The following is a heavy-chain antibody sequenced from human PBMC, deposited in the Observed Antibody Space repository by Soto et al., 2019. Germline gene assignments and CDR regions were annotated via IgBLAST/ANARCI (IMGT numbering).Heavy chain of an antibody. D-gene: IGHD4-17*01. CDR1: GGSISSGDYY. CDR2: IYYSGST. Sequence: PSETLSLTCTVSGGSISSGDYYWSWIRQPPGKGLEWIGYIYYSGSTYYNPSLKSRVTISVDTSKNQFSLKLSSVTAADTAVYYCARTVSPTVTTLGGFDYWGQGTLVTVSS. CDR3: ARTVSPTVTTLGGFDY. J-gene: IGHJ4*02. V-gene: IGHV4-30-4*01.